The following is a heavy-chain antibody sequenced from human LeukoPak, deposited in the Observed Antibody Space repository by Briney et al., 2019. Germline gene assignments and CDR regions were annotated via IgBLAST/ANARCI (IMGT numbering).Heavy chain of an antibody. Sequence: GSLRLSCAASGFNFANHAMSWVRQPPGKGLEWVPAISGGGDITYYADSVTGRFTISRDNSKDTLFLQMHSLRPGDTAVYYCVREDTPATANYWGQGTLVTISS. CDR3: VREDTPATANY. CDR2: ISGGGDIT. V-gene: IGHV3-23*01. D-gene: IGHD2-21*02. CDR1: GFNFANHA. J-gene: IGHJ4*02.